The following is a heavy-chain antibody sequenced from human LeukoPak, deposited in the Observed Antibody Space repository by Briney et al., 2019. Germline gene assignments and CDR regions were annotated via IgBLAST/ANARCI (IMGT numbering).Heavy chain of an antibody. CDR2: INTDGTVT. D-gene: IGHD6-19*01. J-gene: IGHJ4*02. V-gene: IGHV3-74*01. CDR3: ATKQWLAPPPDS. CDR1: GFTFSKYW. Sequence: GGSLRLSRAASGFTFSKYWMLWVRQAPGKGLGSVSRINTDGTVTTYADSVKGRFTVSRDNADNTMFLQMNSVRDEDTAVYYCATKQWLAPPPDSWGQGTPVTDSS.